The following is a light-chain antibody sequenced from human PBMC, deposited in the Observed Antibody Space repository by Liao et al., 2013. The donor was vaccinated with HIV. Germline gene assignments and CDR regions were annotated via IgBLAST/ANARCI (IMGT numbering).Light chain of an antibody. CDR1: KLDNKY. J-gene: IGLJ2*01. V-gene: IGLV3-1*01. CDR2: QDN. Sequence: SYELTQPPSVSVSPGQTASITCSGDKLDNKYTCWYQQKPGQSPVLVIYQDNKRPSGIPERFSGSNSGNTATLTISGTQAMDEADYYCQAWDSSTHVVFGGGTKLTVL. CDR3: QAWDSSTHVV.